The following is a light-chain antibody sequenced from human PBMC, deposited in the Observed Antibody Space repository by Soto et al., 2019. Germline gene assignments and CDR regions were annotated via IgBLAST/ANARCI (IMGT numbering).Light chain of an antibody. J-gene: IGKJ1*01. V-gene: IGKV3-20*01. CDR2: GAS. CDR1: HSVDNSH. Sequence: PGETDTLTCTACHSVDNSHVAWYQQRRGLPPTLLIYGASNSATGIPDRFRGSGSGADFSLTISRLEPEDFAVYFCQQYGNSPPGTFG. CDR3: QQYGNSPPGT.